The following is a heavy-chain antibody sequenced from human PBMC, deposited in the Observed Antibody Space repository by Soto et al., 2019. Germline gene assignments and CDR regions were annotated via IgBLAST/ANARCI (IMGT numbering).Heavy chain of an antibody. CDR2: ISSSGSTI. V-gene: IGHV3-11*01. D-gene: IGHD5-12*01. CDR1: GFTFSDYY. CDR3: ARDRFSYIVATIDAFDI. J-gene: IGHJ3*02. Sequence: GGSLRLSSAASGFTFSDYYMSWIRQAPGKGLEWVSYISSSGSTIYYADSVKGRFTISRDNAKNSLYLQMNSLRAEDTAVYYCARDRFSYIVATIDAFDIWGQGTMVTVSS.